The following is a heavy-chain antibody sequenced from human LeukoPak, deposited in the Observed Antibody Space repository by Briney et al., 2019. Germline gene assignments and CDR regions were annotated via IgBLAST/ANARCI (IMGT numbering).Heavy chain of an antibody. V-gene: IGHV3-23*01. J-gene: IGHJ4*02. CDR2: ISLSGDKRGDNT. CDR1: GFPFGDSA. Sequence: GGSLRLSCAASGFPFGDSAMHWDRQAPGKGLEWVSSISLSGDKRGDNTFYAASVRGRFSISRDNSQNTVFLQMSSLRVDDTAAYYCVGTFTVFGVISTIAWGQGTLVSVSS. D-gene: IGHD3-3*01. CDR3: VGTFTVFGVISTIA.